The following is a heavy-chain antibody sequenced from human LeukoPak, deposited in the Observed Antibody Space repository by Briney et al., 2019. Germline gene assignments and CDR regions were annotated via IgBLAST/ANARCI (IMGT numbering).Heavy chain of an antibody. V-gene: IGHV4-34*01. D-gene: IGHD6-19*01. J-gene: IGHJ4*02. CDR1: GGSFSGYY. CDR2: INHSGST. CDR3: ARRKGTSGWSWGSPHYFDY. Sequence: SETLSLTCAVYGGSFSGYYWSWIRQPPGKGLEWIGEINHSGSTNYNPSLKSRVTISVDTSKNQFSLKLSSVTAADTAVCYCARRKGTSGWSWGSPHYFDYWGQGTLVTVSS.